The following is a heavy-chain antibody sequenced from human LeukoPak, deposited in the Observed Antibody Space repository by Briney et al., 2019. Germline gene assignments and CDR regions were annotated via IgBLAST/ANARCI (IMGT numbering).Heavy chain of an antibody. Sequence: KSSETLSLTCALSGGSLSSSRYYWGWIRQPPGRGLEWIVSIYYSGSPYYNPSLKGRFTISVDTSKNQFSLKLSSLTATHTDVYYCARHRLTFCSGGSCYRYYYHYYYMDVWGKGTTVTISS. J-gene: IGHJ6*03. V-gene: IGHV4-39*01. CDR3: ARHRLTFCSGGSCYRYYYHYYYMDV. CDR2: IYYSGSP. CDR1: GGSLSSSRYY. D-gene: IGHD2-15*01.